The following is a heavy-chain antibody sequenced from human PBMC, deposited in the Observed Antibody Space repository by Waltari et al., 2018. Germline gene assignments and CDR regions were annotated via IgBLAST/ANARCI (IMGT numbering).Heavy chain of an antibody. J-gene: IGHJ4*02. V-gene: IGHV3-7*01. CDR3: ARPYSSGWYINFDY. CDR1: GFTFSSYS. Sequence: EVQLVESGGGLVQPGGSLRLSCIASGFTFSSYSMVWVRQAPGKGREWVATVKEDGSESYYVDAVKGRFTFSRDNAKNSLYLQMNSLRAEDTAVYYCARPYSSGWYINFDYWGQGTLVTVSS. D-gene: IGHD6-19*01. CDR2: VKEDGSES.